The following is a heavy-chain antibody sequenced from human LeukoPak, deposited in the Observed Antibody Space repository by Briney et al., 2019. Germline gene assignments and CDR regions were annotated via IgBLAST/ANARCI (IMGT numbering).Heavy chain of an antibody. V-gene: IGHV3-30*04. CDR1: GFTFSSYA. J-gene: IGHJ4*02. CDR2: ISYDGSNK. D-gene: IGHD3-10*01. Sequence: PRGSLRLSSAAPGFTFSSYAMHWVRQAPGKGLEWVAVISYDGSNKYYADSVKGRFTISRENSKNTLYLQMNSLRAEDTAVYYCASVRGPYYFDYWGQGTLVTVSS. CDR3: ASVRGPYYFDY.